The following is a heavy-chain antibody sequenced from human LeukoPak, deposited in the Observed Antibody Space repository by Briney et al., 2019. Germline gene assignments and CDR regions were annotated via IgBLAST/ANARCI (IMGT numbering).Heavy chain of an antibody. CDR1: RYTFPSYY. J-gene: IGHJ6*02. V-gene: IGHV1-46*01. Sequence: ASVKVSCKASRYTFPSYYTHWVRQAPGQGLEWMGIINPSGGSTSYAQKFQGRVTMTQDTSTSTVYMELSSLRSEDTAVYYCARERGYSYGNPNYYYYGMDVWGQGTTVTVSS. CDR2: INPSGGST. CDR3: ARERGYSYGNPNYYYYGMDV. D-gene: IGHD5-18*01.